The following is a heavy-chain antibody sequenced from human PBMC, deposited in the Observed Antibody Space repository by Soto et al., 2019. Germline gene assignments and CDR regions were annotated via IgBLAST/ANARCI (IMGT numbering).Heavy chain of an antibody. D-gene: IGHD3-3*01. CDR2: ISAYNGNT. J-gene: IGHJ6*02. CDR3: AFQECDYYYCMDV. Sequence: ASVKVSCKDSGYNFTSYGIRWVRQAPGQGSEWMGWISAYNGNTNYSQYLQGRVTMPSHTSTSTAYMELRSLISDDTALYYCAFQECDYYYCMDVWRQGTTVTVSS. V-gene: IGHV1-18*01. CDR1: GYNFTSYG.